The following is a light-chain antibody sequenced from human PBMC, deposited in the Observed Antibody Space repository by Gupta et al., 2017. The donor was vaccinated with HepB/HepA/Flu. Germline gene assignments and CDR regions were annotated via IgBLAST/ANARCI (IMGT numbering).Light chain of an antibody. J-gene: IGKJ1*01. V-gene: IGKV3-15*01. CDR2: ATS. CDR1: QSVYSN. CDR3: QQYNAWPRT. Sequence: EVVMTQSPATLSVSPGERATLSCRASQSVYSNLAWYQQKPGRAPRLLIFATSTIATDIPARFSASGSGTEFTLTISSLQSEDTAVYYCQQYNAWPRTFGQGTKVEI.